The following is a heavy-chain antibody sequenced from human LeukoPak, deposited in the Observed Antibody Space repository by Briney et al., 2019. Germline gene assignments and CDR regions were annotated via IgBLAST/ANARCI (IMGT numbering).Heavy chain of an antibody. Sequence: GGSLRLSCAASGFTFNNYAMSWVRQAPGKGLGWVSAIGGSGRSTYYADSVKGRFTISRDNSKNTLYLQMDNLRAEDTGVYFCARLPTFYYDSSGYHYDYWGQGTLVTVSS. J-gene: IGHJ4*02. CDR3: ARLPTFYYDSSGYHYDY. CDR2: IGGSGRST. D-gene: IGHD3-22*01. CDR1: GFTFNNYA. V-gene: IGHV3-23*01.